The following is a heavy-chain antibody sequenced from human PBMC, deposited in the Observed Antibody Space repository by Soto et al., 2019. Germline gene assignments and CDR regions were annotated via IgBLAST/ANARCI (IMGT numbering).Heavy chain of an antibody. Sequence: EVQLLESGGGLVQPGGSLRLSCAASGFTFSSYAMSWVRQSPGKGLEWVSAISGSGGSTYYADSVKGRFTISRDNSKNTLELQMNSLRAEDTAVYYCAKANTDMAPGHWYFDLWGRGTLVTVSS. CDR3: AKANTDMAPGHWYFDL. CDR2: ISGSGGST. CDR1: GFTFSSYA. V-gene: IGHV3-23*01. J-gene: IGHJ2*01. D-gene: IGHD5-18*01.